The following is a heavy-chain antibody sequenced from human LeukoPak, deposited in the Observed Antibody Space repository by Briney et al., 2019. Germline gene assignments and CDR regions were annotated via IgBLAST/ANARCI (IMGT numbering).Heavy chain of an antibody. CDR1: GGTFSSYA. J-gene: IGHJ5*02. D-gene: IGHD2-15*01. Sequence: SVKVSCKASGGTFSSYAISWVRQAPGQGLEWMGGIIPIFGTANYAQKFQGRVTITADESTSTAYMGLSSLRSEDTAVYYCARPRYCSGGSCYNWFDPWGQGTLVTVSS. CDR3: ARPRYCSGGSCYNWFDP. V-gene: IGHV1-69*01. CDR2: IIPIFGTA.